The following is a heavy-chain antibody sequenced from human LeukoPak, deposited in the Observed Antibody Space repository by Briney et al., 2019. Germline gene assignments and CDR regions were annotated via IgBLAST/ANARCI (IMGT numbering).Heavy chain of an antibody. CDR1: GFTFSSYG. CDR2: ISYDAKSN. Sequence: GGSLRLSCATSGFTFSSYGMHWVRQVPGKGLEWVAVISYDAKSNYHVDSVKGRFTISRDNSKNTLYLQMNSLRPEDTAVYYCAGALRFLDAFDIWGQGTMVTVSS. V-gene: IGHV3-30*03. J-gene: IGHJ3*02. D-gene: IGHD3-3*01. CDR3: AGALRFLDAFDI.